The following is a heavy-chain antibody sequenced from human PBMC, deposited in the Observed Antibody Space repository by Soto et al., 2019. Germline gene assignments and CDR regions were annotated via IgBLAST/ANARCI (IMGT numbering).Heavy chain of an antibody. CDR3: ARDFDADSRTVFDY. CDR2: ISGSGGST. CDR1: GFTFSSYA. J-gene: IGHJ4*02. D-gene: IGHD4-17*01. V-gene: IGHV3-23*01. Sequence: GGSLRLSCAASGFTFSSYAMSWVRQAPGKGLEWVSAISGSGGSTYYADSVKGRFTISRDNAQSSLYLQMNSLRAEDTALYFCARDFDADSRTVFDYWGQGTLVTVSS.